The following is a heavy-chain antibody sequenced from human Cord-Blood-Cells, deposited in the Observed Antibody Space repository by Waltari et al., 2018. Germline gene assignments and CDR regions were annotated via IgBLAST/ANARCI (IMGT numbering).Heavy chain of an antibody. J-gene: IGHJ4*02. CDR3: AKSADTGDVDYFDY. CDR2: IRGRGGSK. Sequence: EVQLLESGGGLVQPGGSVRLSCAASGFTFSSYAMSWVRQAPGKELEWVSAIRGRGGSKYYADSVKGRFPISRDNSNNTLYLQMNSLRAEDTAVYYCAKSADTGDVDYFDYWGQGTLVTVSS. CDR1: GFTFSSYA. V-gene: IGHV3-23*01. D-gene: IGHD7-27*01.